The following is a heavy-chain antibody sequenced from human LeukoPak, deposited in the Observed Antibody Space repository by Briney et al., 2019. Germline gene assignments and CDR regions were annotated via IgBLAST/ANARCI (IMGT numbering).Heavy chain of an antibody. CDR3: ARGYGASPNPVDY. CDR1: GFTFSSYN. Sequence: GGSLRLSCAASGFTFSSYNMNWVRQAPGKGLEWVSSITSGSSYIYYADSVKGRFTISRDNAKNSLYLQMNSLRAEDTAVYYCARGYGASPNPVDYWGQGTLVTVSS. J-gene: IGHJ4*02. CDR2: ITSGSSYI. V-gene: IGHV3-21*01. D-gene: IGHD4/OR15-4a*01.